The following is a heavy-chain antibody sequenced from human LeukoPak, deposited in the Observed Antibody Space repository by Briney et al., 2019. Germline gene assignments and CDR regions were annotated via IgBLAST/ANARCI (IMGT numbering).Heavy chain of an antibody. V-gene: IGHV1-2*02. D-gene: IGHD6-13*01. Sequence: GASVKVSCKASGYTFTGYYMHWVRQAPGQGLEWMGWINPNSGGTNYAQKFQGRVTMTRDTSISTAYMELSRLRSDDTAVYYYARVHSSSWSHDAFDIWGQGTMVTVSS. CDR3: ARVHSSSWSHDAFDI. J-gene: IGHJ3*02. CDR2: INPNSGGT. CDR1: GYTFTGYY.